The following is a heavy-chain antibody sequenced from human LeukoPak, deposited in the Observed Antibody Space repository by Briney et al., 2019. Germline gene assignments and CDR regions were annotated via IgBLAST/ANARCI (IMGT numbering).Heavy chain of an antibody. V-gene: IGHV1-46*01. CDR3: ARDQEGFDY. Sequence: EASVKVSCKASGYTFTSNYIHWVRQAPGQGLEWMGKIYPRDGSTSYAQKFQGRVTETRDTSTSTVHMELSGLRSEDTAVYYCARDQEGFDYWGQGTLVTVSS. CDR1: GYTFTSNY. CDR2: IYPRDGST. J-gene: IGHJ4*02.